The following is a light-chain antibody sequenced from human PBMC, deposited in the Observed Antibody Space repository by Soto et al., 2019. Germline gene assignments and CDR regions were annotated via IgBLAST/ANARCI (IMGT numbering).Light chain of an antibody. Sequence: QSALTQPSSVSGSPGQSITISCSGTSSDIGAYDHVAWFQQFPGKTPKLVIYSVSNRPSGVSYRFSGSKSGNTASLNISGLRADDEADYYCISYTVSRSYVFGPGTKVTVL. CDR3: ISYTVSRSYV. CDR1: SSDIGAYDH. CDR2: SVS. J-gene: IGLJ1*01. V-gene: IGLV2-14*01.